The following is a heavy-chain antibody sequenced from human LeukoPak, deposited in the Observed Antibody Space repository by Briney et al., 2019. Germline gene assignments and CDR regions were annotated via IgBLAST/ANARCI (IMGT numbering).Heavy chain of an antibody. CDR1: GGSISSYY. D-gene: IGHD6-13*01. Sequence: SETLSLTCTVSGGSISSYYWSWIRQPPGKGLEWIGYTHYSGSTKYSPSLKSRLTISVDSSKNQFSLRLSSVTAADTAVYFCARGAAGTGAADYWGQGTLVTVSS. J-gene: IGHJ4*02. CDR3: ARGAAGTGAADY. V-gene: IGHV4-59*01. CDR2: THYSGST.